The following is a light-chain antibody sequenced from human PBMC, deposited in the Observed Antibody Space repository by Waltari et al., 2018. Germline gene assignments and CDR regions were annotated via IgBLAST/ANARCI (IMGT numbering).Light chain of an antibody. CDR3: HQYNNWPRT. J-gene: IGKJ1*01. CDR2: GAS. Sequence: EIVMTQSPATLSVSPGERATLSCRASQSVGSKLAWYQQKPGQAPRLLIYGASTRATGIPARFSGSGSGTEFSLTINSLQSEDFAVYYCHQYNNWPRTFGQGTKVEIK. V-gene: IGKV3-15*01. CDR1: QSVGSK.